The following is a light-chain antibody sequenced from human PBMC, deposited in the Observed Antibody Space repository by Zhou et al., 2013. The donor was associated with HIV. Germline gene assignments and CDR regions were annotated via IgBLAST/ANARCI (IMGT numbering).Light chain of an antibody. V-gene: IGKV3-11*01. CDR1: QSVSSY. Sequence: EIVLTQSPATLSLSPGERATLSCRASQSVSSYLAWYQQKPGQAPRLLIYDASSRATGIPARFSGSGSGTDFTLSISSLEPDDFAVYYCQQRSNLPRTFGQGTRVEVK. J-gene: IGKJ1*01. CDR2: DAS. CDR3: QQRSNLPRT.